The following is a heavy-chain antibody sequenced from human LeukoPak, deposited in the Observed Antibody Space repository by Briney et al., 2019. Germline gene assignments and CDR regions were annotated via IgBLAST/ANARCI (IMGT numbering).Heavy chain of an antibody. V-gene: IGHV4-39*01. J-gene: IGHJ4*02. D-gene: IGHD3-22*01. CDR3: ASTTLYYYDSSSYYAGFDY. CDR1: GGSIRSSYYY. CDR2: IYDSGST. Sequence: SETLSLTCTVSGGSIRSSYYYWGWIRQPPGKGLEWIGSIYDSGSTYYNPSLKSRVTISVDTSKNQFSLKLSSVTAADTAVYYCASTTLYYYDSSSYYAGFDYWGQGTLVTVSS.